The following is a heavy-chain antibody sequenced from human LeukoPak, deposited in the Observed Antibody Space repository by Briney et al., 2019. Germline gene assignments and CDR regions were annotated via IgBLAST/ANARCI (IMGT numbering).Heavy chain of an antibody. CDR3: ARELPYGDYRPENWFDP. V-gene: IGHV1-18*01. CDR2: ISAYNGNT. Sequence: ASVKVSCKASGYTFTSYGISWVRQAPGQGLEWMGCISAYNGNTNYAQKLQGRVTMTTDTSTSTAYMELRSLRSDDTAVYYCARELPYGDYRPENWFDPWGQGTLVTVSS. CDR1: GYTFTSYG. J-gene: IGHJ5*02. D-gene: IGHD4-17*01.